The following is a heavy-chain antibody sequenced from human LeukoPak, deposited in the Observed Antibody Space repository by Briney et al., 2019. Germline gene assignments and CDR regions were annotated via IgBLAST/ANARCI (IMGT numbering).Heavy chain of an antibody. V-gene: IGHV4-38-2*02. CDR3: ARYSSSWYTGYFDY. CDR2: IYHSGST. CDR1: GYSISSGYY. J-gene: IGHJ4*02. D-gene: IGHD6-13*01. Sequence: SETLSLTCTVSGYSISSGYYWGWIRQPPGKGLEWIGSIYHSGSTNYNPSLKSRVTISVDTSKNQFSLKLSSVTAADTAVYYCARYSSSWYTGYFDYWGQGTLVTVSS.